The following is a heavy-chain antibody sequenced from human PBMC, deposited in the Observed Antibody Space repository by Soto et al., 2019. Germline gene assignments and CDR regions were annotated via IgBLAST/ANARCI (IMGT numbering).Heavy chain of an antibody. D-gene: IGHD4-17*01. J-gene: IGHJ1*01. Sequence: QLQLQESGPGLVKPSETLSLTCTVSGGSISSSSYYWGWIRQPPGKGLEWIGSIYYSGSTYYNPSLKSRVTISVDTSKNQFSLKLSSGTAADTAVYYCAGDYGDYEDSEYFQHWGQGTLVTVSS. V-gene: IGHV4-39*02. CDR1: GGSISSSSYY. CDR2: IYYSGST. CDR3: AGDYGDYEDSEYFQH.